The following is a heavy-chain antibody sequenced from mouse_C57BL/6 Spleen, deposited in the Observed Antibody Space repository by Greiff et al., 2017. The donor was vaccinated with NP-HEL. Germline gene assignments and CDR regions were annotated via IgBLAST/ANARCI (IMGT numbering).Heavy chain of an antibody. D-gene: IGHD1-1*01. J-gene: IGHJ1*03. Sequence: EVKVEESGGGLVQPGGSMKLSCAASGFTFSDAWMDWVRQSPEKGLEWVAEIRNKANNHATYYAESVKGRFTISRDDSKSSVYLQMNSLRAEDTGIYYCTRPDGHYYGSSYWYFDVWGTGTTVTVSS. CDR3: TRPDGHYYGSSYWYFDV. CDR1: GFTFSDAW. V-gene: IGHV6-6*01. CDR2: IRNKANNHAT.